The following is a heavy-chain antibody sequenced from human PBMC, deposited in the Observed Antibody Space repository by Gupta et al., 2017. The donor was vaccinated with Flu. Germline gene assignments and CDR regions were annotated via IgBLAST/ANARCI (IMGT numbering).Heavy chain of an antibody. J-gene: IGHJ5*02. Sequence: QLQLQESGPGLVKPSETLSLTCTVSGGSISSSSYYWGWIRQPPGKGLEWIGSIYYSGSTYYNPSLKSRVTISVDTSKNQFSLKLSSVTAADTAVYYCARRSDYGSGSYGPWGQGTLVTVSS. CDR2: IYYSGST. CDR3: ARRSDYGSGSYGP. D-gene: IGHD3-10*01. V-gene: IGHV4-39*01. CDR1: GGSISSSSYY.